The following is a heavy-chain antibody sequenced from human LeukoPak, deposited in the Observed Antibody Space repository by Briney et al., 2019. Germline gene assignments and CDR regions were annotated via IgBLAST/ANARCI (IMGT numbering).Heavy chain of an antibody. CDR2: IYYSGST. CDR3: ARRLYDSSGYDL. Sequence: SETLSLTCTVSGGSISSYYWSWIRQPPGKGLEWIGYIYYSGSTNYNPSLKSRVTISVDTSKNQFSLKLSSVTAADTAVYYCARRLYDSSGYDLWGQGTMVTVSS. V-gene: IGHV4-59*01. CDR1: GGSISSYY. J-gene: IGHJ3*01. D-gene: IGHD3-22*01.